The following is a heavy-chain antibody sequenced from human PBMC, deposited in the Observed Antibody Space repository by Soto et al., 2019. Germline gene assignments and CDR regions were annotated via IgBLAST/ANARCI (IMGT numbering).Heavy chain of an antibody. Sequence: SETLSLTCTVSGGSISSGDYYWSWIRQPPGKGLEWIGYIYYSGSTYYNPSLKSRVTISVDTSKNQFSLKLNSVTAADTAVYYCARWWSGSRQGFDPWGQGTLVTVSS. CDR3: ARWWSGSRQGFDP. CDR1: GGSISSGDYY. V-gene: IGHV4-30-4*01. J-gene: IGHJ5*02. CDR2: IYYSGST. D-gene: IGHD3-3*01.